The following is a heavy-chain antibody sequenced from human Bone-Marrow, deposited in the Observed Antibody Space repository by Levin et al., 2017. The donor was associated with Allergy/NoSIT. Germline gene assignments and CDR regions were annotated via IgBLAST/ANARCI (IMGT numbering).Heavy chain of an antibody. CDR2: INWNSGDI. V-gene: IGHV3-9*01. Sequence: QAGGSLRLSCAASGFTFGFTFDDFAMHWVRQIPGKGLEWVSSINWNSGDIEYAASVKGRFTISRDNARSSLYLQMNSLRPDDTAFYYCAKDRLIGVTSSHFDSWGRGTLVSVSS. D-gene: IGHD6-6*01. CDR3: AKDRLIGVTSSHFDS. J-gene: IGHJ4*02. CDR1: GFTFGFTFDDFA.